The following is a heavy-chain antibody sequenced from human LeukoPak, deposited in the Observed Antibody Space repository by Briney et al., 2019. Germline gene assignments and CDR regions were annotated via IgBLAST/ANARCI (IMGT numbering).Heavy chain of an antibody. CDR2: IGTAGDT. V-gene: IGHV3-13*01. CDR1: GFTFSSYD. D-gene: IGHD5-18*01. Sequence: GGSLRLSCAASGFTFSSYDMHWVRQATGKGLEWVSAIGTAGDTYYPGSVKGRFTISRENAKNSLYLQMNSLRAEDTAVYYCAREDTSSQGYYGMTSGAKGPRSPSP. J-gene: IGHJ6*02. CDR3: AREDTSSQGYYGMTS.